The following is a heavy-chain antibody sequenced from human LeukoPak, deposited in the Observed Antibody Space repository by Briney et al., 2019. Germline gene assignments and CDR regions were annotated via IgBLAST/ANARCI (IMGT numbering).Heavy chain of an antibody. D-gene: IGHD3-16*01. CDR2: IKQDASQE. J-gene: IGHJ4*02. Sequence: GGSLRLSCAASGFTFSSYWMSWVRQAPGKGPEWVAHIKQDASQEYHVDSVKGRFTISRDNAKNSLYLQMNSLRAEDTAVYYCAILTFGGVYVSWGQGTLVTVSS. CDR1: GFTFSSYW. CDR3: AILTFGGVYVS. V-gene: IGHV3-7*01.